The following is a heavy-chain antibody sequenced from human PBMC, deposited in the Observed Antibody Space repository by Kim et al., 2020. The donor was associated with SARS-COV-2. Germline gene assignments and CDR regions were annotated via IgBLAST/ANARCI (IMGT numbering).Heavy chain of an antibody. Sequence: SQTLSLTCAISGDSVSSNSGVWNWIRQSPSRGLEWLGRTYYRSKWYNDYAVSVKSRIIINPDTSKNQFSLQLNSVTPEDTAVYFCARDAPGNSLFDYWGQGILVSVST. V-gene: IGHV6-1*01. CDR3: ARDAPGNSLFDY. J-gene: IGHJ4*02. CDR2: TYYRSKWYN. CDR1: GDSVSSNSGV. D-gene: IGHD5-18*01.